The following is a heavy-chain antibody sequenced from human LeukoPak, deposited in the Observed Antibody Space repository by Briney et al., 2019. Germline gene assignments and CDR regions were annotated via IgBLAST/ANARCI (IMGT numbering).Heavy chain of an antibody. J-gene: IGHJ6*02. Sequence: PSETLSLTCTVSGGSISSYYWSWIRQPPGKGLEWIGYIYYSGSTNYNPSLKSRVTISVDTSKNQFSLKLSSVTAADTAVYYCARARSRIAAAGRGRYYYYGMDVWGQGTTVTVSS. CDR1: GGSISSYY. CDR3: ARARSRIAAAGRGRYYYYGMDV. V-gene: IGHV4-59*01. D-gene: IGHD6-13*01. CDR2: IYYSGST.